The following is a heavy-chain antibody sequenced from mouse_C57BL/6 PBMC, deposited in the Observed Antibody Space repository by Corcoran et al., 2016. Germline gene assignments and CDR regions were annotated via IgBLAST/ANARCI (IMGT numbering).Heavy chain of an antibody. D-gene: IGHD2-2*01. V-gene: IGHV14-3*01. CDR3: ARSFYYGYDGIAY. CDR2: IDPANGNT. CDR1: GFNIKNTY. J-gene: IGHJ3*01. Sequence: EVQLQQSVAELVRPGASVKLSCTASGFNIKNTYMHWVKQRPEQGLEWIGRIDPANGNTKYAPKFQGKATITADTSSNTAYLQLSSLTSEDTAMYYCARSFYYGYDGIAYWGQGTLVTVSA.